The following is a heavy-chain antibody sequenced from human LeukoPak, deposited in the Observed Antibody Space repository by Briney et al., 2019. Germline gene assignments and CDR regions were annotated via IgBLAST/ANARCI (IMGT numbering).Heavy chain of an antibody. Sequence: ASVKVSCKASGYTFTSYGISWVRQAPGQGLEWMGWISAYNGNTNYAQKLQGRVTMTTDTSTSTAYMELRSLRSDDTAVYYCARDRGYGVPAAMSLFDYWGQGTLVTVSS. CDR1: GYTFTSYG. CDR3: ARDRGYGVPAAMSLFDY. D-gene: IGHD2-2*01. CDR2: ISAYNGNT. J-gene: IGHJ4*02. V-gene: IGHV1-18*01.